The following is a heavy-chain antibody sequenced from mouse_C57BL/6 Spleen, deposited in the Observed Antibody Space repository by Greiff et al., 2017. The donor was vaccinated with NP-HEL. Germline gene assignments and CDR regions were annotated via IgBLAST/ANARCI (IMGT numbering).Heavy chain of an antibody. CDR3: ARNHYGSHYYAMDY. CDR2: INPNNGGT. CDR1: GYTFTDYY. Sequence: EVQLQQSGPELVKPGASVKISCKASGYTFTDYYMNWVKQSHGKSLEWIGDINPNNGGTSYNQKFKGKATLTVDKSSSTAYMELRSLTSEDSAVYYCARNHYGSHYYAMDYWGQGTSVTVSS. V-gene: IGHV1-26*01. D-gene: IGHD1-1*01. J-gene: IGHJ4*01.